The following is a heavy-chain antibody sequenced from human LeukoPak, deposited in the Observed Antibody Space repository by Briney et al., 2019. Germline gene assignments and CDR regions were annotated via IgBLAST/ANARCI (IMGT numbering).Heavy chain of an antibody. CDR1: GYTFTGYY. D-gene: IGHD3-3*01. Sequence: ASVKVSCKASGYTFTGYYMHWVRRAPGQGLEWMGWINPNSGGTNYAQKFQGGVTMTRDTSISTAYMELSSLRSDDTAVYYCARTNITIFGVVIKYYFDYWGQGTLVTVSS. CDR2: INPNSGGT. J-gene: IGHJ4*02. V-gene: IGHV1-2*02. CDR3: ARTNITIFGVVIKYYFDY.